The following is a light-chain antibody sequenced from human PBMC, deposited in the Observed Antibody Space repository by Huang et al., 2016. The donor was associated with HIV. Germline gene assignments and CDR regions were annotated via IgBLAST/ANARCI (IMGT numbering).Light chain of an antibody. CDR1: QSISNN. V-gene: IGKV3-15*01. CDR3: QQYNNWPPYT. J-gene: IGKJ2*01. CDR2: GAS. Sequence: EIVMTQSPATLSVSPGERATLSCRASQSISNNLAWYQQKPAQPPRRLIYGASTRATDIPARFSGSASGTEFTLTISSLQSEDFAIYYCQQYNNWPPYTFGQGTNLELK.